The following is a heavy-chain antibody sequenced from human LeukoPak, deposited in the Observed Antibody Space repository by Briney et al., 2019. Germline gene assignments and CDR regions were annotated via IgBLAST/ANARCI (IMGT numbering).Heavy chain of an antibody. CDR2: IYDSGGT. D-gene: IGHD2-2*01. Sequence: GGSLRLSCAASGFTVSSNYMTWVRQAPGKGLEWVSVIYDSGGTYYADSVKGRFTVSRDNAKNSLYLQMNSLRAEDTAVYYCARDSGYCSSTGCYVHYFDYWGQGTLVTVSS. CDR1: GFTVSSNY. J-gene: IGHJ4*02. V-gene: IGHV3-53*01. CDR3: ARDSGYCSSTGCYVHYFDY.